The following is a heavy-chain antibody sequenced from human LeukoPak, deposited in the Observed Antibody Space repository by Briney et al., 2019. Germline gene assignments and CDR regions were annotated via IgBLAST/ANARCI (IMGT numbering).Heavy chain of an antibody. CDR3: ARHLTIAAAGYDAFDI. D-gene: IGHD6-13*01. V-gene: IGHV4-59*08. J-gene: IGHJ3*02. CDR2: IYYSGST. CDR1: GGSISSYY. Sequence: PSETLSLTCTVSGGSISSYYWSWIRQPPGKGLEWIGYIYYSGSTNYNPSLKSRVTISVDTSKNQFSLKLSSVTAADTAVYYCARHLTIAAAGYDAFDIWGQGTMVTVSS.